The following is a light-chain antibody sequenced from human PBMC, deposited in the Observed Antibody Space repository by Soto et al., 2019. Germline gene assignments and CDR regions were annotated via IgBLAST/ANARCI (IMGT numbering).Light chain of an antibody. CDR2: ATS. V-gene: IGKV1-39*01. CDR1: QSVSRY. J-gene: IGKJ4*01. Sequence: DIPMTQSPSSLSASVGDRVTITCRASQSVSRYLNWYQHKPGKAPELLIYATSNLQSEVPSRFSGSGSGPNFTLTVSSLQPEDFATYYCQQSYSTPLTFGGGTRVEIK. CDR3: QQSYSTPLT.